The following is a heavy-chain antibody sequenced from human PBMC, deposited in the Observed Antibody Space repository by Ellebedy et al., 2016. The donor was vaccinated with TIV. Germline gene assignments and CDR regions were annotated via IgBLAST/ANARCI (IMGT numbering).Heavy chain of an antibody. J-gene: IGHJ4*02. V-gene: IGHV4-39*01. CDR1: GGSVSSTRYY. CDR2: VYYSASP. CDR3: ARTDPWPPIDD. D-gene: IGHD2-21*02. Sequence: MPSETLSLTCSVSGGSVSSTRYYWAWIRQPPGKGLEYIGSVYYSASPYYNPSFKSRVTLSADTSKNQFSLNLRTVPAADPAVYDCARTDPWPPIDDWGQGILVSVSS.